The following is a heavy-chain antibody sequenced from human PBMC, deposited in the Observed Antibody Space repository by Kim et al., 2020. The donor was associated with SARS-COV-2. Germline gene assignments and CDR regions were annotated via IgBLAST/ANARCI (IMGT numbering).Heavy chain of an antibody. D-gene: IGHD6-19*01. J-gene: IGHJ4*02. CDR1: GFNFDAYA. CDR2: ISRDGGDT. V-gene: IGHV3-43*02. Sequence: GGSLRLSCATSGFNFDAYAIHWVRLVPGKGLEWVSLISRDGGDTYYVDSVKGRFTISRDSSKKSVFLQMNSLRSDDTALYYCVQARQWLIINWGQGTQVTVSS. CDR3: VQARQWLIIN.